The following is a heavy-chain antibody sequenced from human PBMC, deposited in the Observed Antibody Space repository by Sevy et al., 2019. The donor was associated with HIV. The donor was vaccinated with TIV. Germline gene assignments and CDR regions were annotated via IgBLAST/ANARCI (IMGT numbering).Heavy chain of an antibody. Sequence: ASMKVSCKASGYTFTSYAMNWVRQAPGQGLEWMGWINTNTGNPTYAQGFTGRFVFSLDTSVSTAYLQISSLKAEDTAVYYCARDKERYYGSGSYYGDWFDPWGQGTLVTVSS. V-gene: IGHV7-4-1*02. CDR1: GYTFTSYA. D-gene: IGHD3-10*01. CDR3: ARDKERYYGSGSYYGDWFDP. J-gene: IGHJ5*02. CDR2: INTNTGNP.